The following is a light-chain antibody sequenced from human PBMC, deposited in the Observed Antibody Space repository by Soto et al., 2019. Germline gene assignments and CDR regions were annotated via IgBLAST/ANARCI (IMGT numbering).Light chain of an antibody. CDR1: SSNIGSNT. Sequence: QSVLTQPPSASGTPGQRVIISCSGSSSNIGSNTVNWYQQIPGTAPKLLIYSYNQRPSGVPDRFSGSKSDTSASLAISGLQSEDEAEYYCAAWDDILNVVLLGGGTKQTVL. CDR3: AAWDDILNVVL. CDR2: SYN. J-gene: IGLJ2*01. V-gene: IGLV1-44*01.